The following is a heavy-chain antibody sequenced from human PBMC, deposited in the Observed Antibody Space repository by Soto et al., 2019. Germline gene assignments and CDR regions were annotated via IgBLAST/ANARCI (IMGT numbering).Heavy chain of an antibody. D-gene: IGHD1-26*01. CDR3: ARDPIVGATIGAFDI. J-gene: IGHJ3*02. V-gene: IGHV4-59*12. CDR1: GGSISNFY. CDR2: IYCSGST. Sequence: SETLSLTCTVSGGSISNFYWSWIRQPPGKGLEWIGYIYCSGSTNYNPSLKSRVTISVDTSKNQFSLKLSSVTAADTAVYYCARDPIVGATIGAFDIWGQGTMVTVSS.